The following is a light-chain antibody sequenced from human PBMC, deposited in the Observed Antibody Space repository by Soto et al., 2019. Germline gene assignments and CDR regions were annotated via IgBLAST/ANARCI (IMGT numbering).Light chain of an antibody. Sequence: QSVLTQPPSVSAAPGQTVTISCSGSSSNIGNNYVSWYQQLPGTAPKLLIYDNNNRPSGIPDRFSGSKSGTSATLGITGLQTGDEADYYCGTWDGGLSAVIFGGGTKLTVL. V-gene: IGLV1-51*01. CDR2: DNN. CDR1: SSNIGNNY. CDR3: GTWDGGLSAVI. J-gene: IGLJ2*01.